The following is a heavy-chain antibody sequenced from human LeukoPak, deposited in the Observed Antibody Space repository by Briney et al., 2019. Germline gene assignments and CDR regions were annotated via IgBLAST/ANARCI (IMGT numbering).Heavy chain of an antibody. CDR1: GFTFSSYA. J-gene: IGHJ6*03. Sequence: GGSLRLSCAASGFTFSSYAMSWVRQAPGKGLEWVSAISGSGGSTYYADSVKGRFTISRDNSKNTLYLQMNSLRAEDTAVYYCAKDVVYQNYYYYYMDVWGKGTTVTVSS. CDR2: ISGSGGST. D-gene: IGHD2-15*01. V-gene: IGHV3-23*01. CDR3: AKDVVYQNYYYYYMDV.